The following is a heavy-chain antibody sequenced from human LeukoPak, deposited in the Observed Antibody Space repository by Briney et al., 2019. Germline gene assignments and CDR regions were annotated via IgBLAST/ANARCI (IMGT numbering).Heavy chain of an antibody. CDR3: ASGVGLTLRDF. J-gene: IGHJ4*02. CDR1: GFTFSSYW. Sequence: PGGSLRLPCAASGFTFSSYWMHWVRQAPGKGLVWVSRINTDGSSTTYADSVKGRFTISRDNAKNTLYLQMNSLRAEDTAVYYCASGVGLTLRDFWGQGTLLTVSS. V-gene: IGHV3-74*01. D-gene: IGHD1-26*01. CDR2: INTDGSST.